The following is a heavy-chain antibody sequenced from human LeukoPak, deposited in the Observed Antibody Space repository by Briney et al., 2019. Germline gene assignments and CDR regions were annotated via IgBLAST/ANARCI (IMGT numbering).Heavy chain of an antibody. Sequence: PGGSLRLSCAASGFTFSSYAMSWVRQAPGKGLEWVSAISGSGGSTYYADSVKGRFTISRDNSKNTLYLQMNSLRAEDTAVYYCASSIVGAKDRLWYLDYWGQGTLVTVSS. CDR2: ISGSGGST. D-gene: IGHD1-26*01. J-gene: IGHJ4*02. CDR1: GFTFSSYA. CDR3: ASSIVGAKDRLWYLDY. V-gene: IGHV3-23*01.